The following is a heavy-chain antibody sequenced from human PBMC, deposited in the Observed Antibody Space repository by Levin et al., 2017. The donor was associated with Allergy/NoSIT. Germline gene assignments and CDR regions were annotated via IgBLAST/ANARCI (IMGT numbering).Heavy chain of an antibody. V-gene: IGHV3-48*01. CDR3: ARVIFFDTAMVTFGY. D-gene: IGHD5-18*01. CDR1: GFTFSSYS. Sequence: GESLKISCAASGFTFSSYSMNWVRQAPGKGLEWVSYISSSSSTIYYADSVKGRFTISRDNAKNSLYLQMNSLRAEDTAVYYCARVIFFDTAMVTFGYWGQGTLVTVSS. CDR2: ISSSSSTI. J-gene: IGHJ4*02.